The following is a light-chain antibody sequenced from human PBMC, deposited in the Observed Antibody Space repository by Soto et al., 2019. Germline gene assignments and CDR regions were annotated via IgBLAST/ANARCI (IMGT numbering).Light chain of an antibody. Sequence: EIVLTQSPGTLSLSPGERATLSCRASQIVSSSFLTCYQQKSNQATRLIIDGASSRATGIPDRFSGSGSGTDFTLTVSRVEHEDFAVYYCQQYGSSPITFGQGTRLEIK. CDR3: QQYGSSPIT. CDR2: GAS. J-gene: IGKJ5*01. V-gene: IGKV3-20*01. CDR1: QIVSSSF.